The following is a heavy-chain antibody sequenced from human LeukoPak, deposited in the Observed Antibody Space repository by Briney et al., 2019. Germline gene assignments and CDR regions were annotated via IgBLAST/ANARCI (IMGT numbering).Heavy chain of an antibody. D-gene: IGHD3-10*01. CDR3: ARGFYGAGSQFDY. CDR2: IFHTGHT. J-gene: IGHJ4*02. V-gene: IGHV4-30-2*01. Sequence: PSETLSLTCAVSGGSISSGDFPWSWIRQPPGKGLEWIGYIFHTGHTSYNPSLKSRVTISVDMSKNQLSLRLTSVTAADTAVYYCARGFYGAGSQFDYWGQGTLVSVSS. CDR1: GGSISSGDFP.